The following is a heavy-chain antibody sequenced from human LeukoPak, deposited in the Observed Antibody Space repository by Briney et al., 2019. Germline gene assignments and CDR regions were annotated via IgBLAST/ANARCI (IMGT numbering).Heavy chain of an antibody. D-gene: IGHD3-10*01. Sequence: SETLSLTCTVSNYSLTKGYYWGWIRQSPGKGLEWIGNIYHSGTVYYNPSLQSRITISVDTSKNQFSLKLSSVTAADTAVYYCARDCSYYYGSGSYSDFDYWGQGTLVTVSS. V-gene: IGHV4-38-2*02. CDR1: NYSLTKGYY. J-gene: IGHJ4*02. CDR3: ARDCSYYYGSGSYSDFDY. CDR2: IYHSGTV.